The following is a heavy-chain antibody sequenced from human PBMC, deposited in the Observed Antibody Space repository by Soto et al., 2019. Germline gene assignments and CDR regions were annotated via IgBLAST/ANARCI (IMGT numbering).Heavy chain of an antibody. CDR3: ARAGTGVGSPRD. V-gene: IGHV3-30-3*01. J-gene: IGHJ4*02. CDR1: GFTFSSYA. CDR2: ISYDGSNK. D-gene: IGHD1-26*01. Sequence: QVQLVESGGGVVQPGRSLRLSCAASGFTFSSYAMHWVRQAPGKGLEWVAVISYDGSNKYYADSVKGRFTISRDNSKNTLYLQMNSLRAEDTAVYYCARAGTGVGSPRDWGQGTLVTVSS.